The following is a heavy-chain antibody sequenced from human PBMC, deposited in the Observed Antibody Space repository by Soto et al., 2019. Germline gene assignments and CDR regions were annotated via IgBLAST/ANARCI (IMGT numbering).Heavy chain of an antibody. J-gene: IGHJ5*02. CDR3: ARDRSTDSSGYLYWFDP. D-gene: IGHD3-22*01. CDR1: VGTFSSYA. CDR2: IIPIFGTA. Sequence: QVQLVQSGAEVKKPGSSVKVSCKASVGTFSSYAISWVRQAPGQGLEWMGGIIPIFGTANYAQKFQGRVTITADESTSTAYMELSSLRSEDTAVYYCARDRSTDSSGYLYWFDPWGQGTLVTVSS. V-gene: IGHV1-69*01.